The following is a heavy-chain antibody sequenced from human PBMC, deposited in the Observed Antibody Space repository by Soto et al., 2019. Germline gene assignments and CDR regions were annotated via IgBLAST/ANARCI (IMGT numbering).Heavy chain of an antibody. CDR1: GGTFSSYT. CDR3: ARSPGLMYSSGWYGDVY. V-gene: IGHV1-69*02. D-gene: IGHD6-19*01. J-gene: IGHJ4*02. Sequence: SVKVSCKASGGTFSSYTISWVRQAPGQGLEWMGRIIPILGIANYAQKFQGRVTITADKSTSTAYMELSSLRSEDTAVYYCARSPGLMYSSGWYGDVYWGQGTLVTVSS. CDR2: IIPILGIA.